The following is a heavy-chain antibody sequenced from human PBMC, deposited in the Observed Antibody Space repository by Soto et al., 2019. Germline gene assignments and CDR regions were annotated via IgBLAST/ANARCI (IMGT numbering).Heavy chain of an antibody. J-gene: IGHJ5*02. CDR1: GGTFSSYA. V-gene: IGHV1-69*01. Sequence: QVQLVQSGAEVKKPGSSVKVSCKASGGTFSSYAISWVRQAPGQGLEWMGGIIPIFGTANYAQKFQGRLTITADESTSTAYMELSSLRSEDTALYYCARDRNRWLARNWFDHWGQGTLVTVSS. CDR2: IIPIFGTA. D-gene: IGHD6-19*01. CDR3: ARDRNRWLARNWFDH.